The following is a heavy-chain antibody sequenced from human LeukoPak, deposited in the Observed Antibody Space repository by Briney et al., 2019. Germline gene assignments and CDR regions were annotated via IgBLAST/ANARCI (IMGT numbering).Heavy chain of an antibody. Sequence: GGSLRLSCAASGFTFSNYAMNWVRQAPGKGLEWVSGISGSGGSTYYAGSVKGRFTISRDNSKNTLYLQMNSLRAEDTAVYYCAVHYYSYYYMDVWGKGTTVTVSS. V-gene: IGHV3-23*01. J-gene: IGHJ6*03. CDR1: GFTFSNYA. CDR3: AVHYYSYYYMDV. CDR2: ISGSGGST.